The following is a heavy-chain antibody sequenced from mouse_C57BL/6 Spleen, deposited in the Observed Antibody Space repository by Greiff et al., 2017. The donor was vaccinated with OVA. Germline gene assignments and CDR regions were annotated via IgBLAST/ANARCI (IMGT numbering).Heavy chain of an antibody. V-gene: IGHV5-17*01. CDR3: ARSYYVYFDY. CDR1: GFTFSDYG. D-gene: IGHD1-1*01. Sequence: DVKLVESGGGLVKPGGSLKLSCAASGFTFSDYGMHWVRQAPEKGLEWVAYISSGSSTIYYADTVKGRFTISRDNAKNTLFLQMTSLRSEDTAMYYCARSYYVYFDYWGQGTTLTVSS. CDR2: ISSGSSTI. J-gene: IGHJ2*01.